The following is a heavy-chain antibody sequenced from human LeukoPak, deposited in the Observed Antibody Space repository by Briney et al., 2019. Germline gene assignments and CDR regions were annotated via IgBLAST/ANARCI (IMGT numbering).Heavy chain of an antibody. V-gene: IGHV3-66*02. Sequence: PGGSLRLSCAASGFTFSSYSMNWVRQAPGKGLEWVSVIYSGGSTYYADSVKGRFTISRDNSKNTLYLQMNSLRAEDTAVYYCASLQYYYDSSGYYQGGFDFDYWGQGTLVTVSS. D-gene: IGHD3-22*01. CDR3: ASLQYYYDSSGYYQGGFDFDY. J-gene: IGHJ4*02. CDR1: GFTFSSYS. CDR2: IYSGGST.